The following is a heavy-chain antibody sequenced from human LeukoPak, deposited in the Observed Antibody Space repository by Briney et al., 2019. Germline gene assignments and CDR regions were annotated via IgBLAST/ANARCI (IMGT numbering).Heavy chain of an antibody. CDR2: INPSGGST. Sequence: GALVKVSCKASGYTFTSYYMHWVRQAPGQGLEWMGIINPSGGSTSYAQKFQGRVTMTRDTSTSTVYMELSSLRSEDTAVYYCARGPGAAAGRGPLDYWGQGTLVTVSS. D-gene: IGHD6-13*01. CDR1: GYTFTSYY. J-gene: IGHJ4*02. CDR3: ARGPGAAAGRGPLDY. V-gene: IGHV1-46*01.